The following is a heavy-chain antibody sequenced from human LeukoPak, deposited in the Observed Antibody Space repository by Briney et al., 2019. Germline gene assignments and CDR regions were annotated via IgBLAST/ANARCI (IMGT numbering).Heavy chain of an antibody. Sequence: SETLSLTCTVSGGSISSSSYYWGWIRQPPGKGLEWIGYIYYSGSTNYNPSLKSRVTISVDTSKNQFSLKLSSVTAADTAVYYCARGAMYYYDSSGYPYYFDYWGQGTLVTVSS. V-gene: IGHV4-61*05. CDR2: IYYSGST. D-gene: IGHD3-22*01. J-gene: IGHJ4*02. CDR1: GGSISSSSYY. CDR3: ARGAMYYYDSSGYPYYFDY.